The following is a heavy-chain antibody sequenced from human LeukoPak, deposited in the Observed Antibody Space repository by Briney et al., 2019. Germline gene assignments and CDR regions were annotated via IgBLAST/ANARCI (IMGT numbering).Heavy chain of an antibody. CDR1: GGSISSYY. D-gene: IGHD2-15*01. J-gene: IGHJ4*02. CDR2: IYCSGST. V-gene: IGHV4-59*01. CDR3: ARGGTYCSGGSCYSAHFDY. Sequence: SETLSLTCTVSGGSISSYYWSWIRQPPGKGLEWIGYIYCSGSTNYNPSLKSRVTISVDTSKNQFSLKLSSVTAADTAVYYCARGGTYCSGGSCYSAHFDYWGQGTLVTVSS.